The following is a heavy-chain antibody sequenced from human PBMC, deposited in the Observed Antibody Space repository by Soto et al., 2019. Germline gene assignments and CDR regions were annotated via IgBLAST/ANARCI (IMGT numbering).Heavy chain of an antibody. D-gene: IGHD3-10*01. J-gene: IGHJ2*01. Sequence: QLQLRQSGPGLVKPPETLSLTCSVSGASITSGDYYWGWIRQPPGKGLEWIGSIFYDGSPYYNPSLQSRVTLSVDTARNQFSMKLNSATAADTAVYYCVRTVGSSWFFDLWGRGTLSTVSS. V-gene: IGHV4-39*01. CDR1: GASITSGDYY. CDR2: IFYDGSP. CDR3: VRTVGSSWFFDL.